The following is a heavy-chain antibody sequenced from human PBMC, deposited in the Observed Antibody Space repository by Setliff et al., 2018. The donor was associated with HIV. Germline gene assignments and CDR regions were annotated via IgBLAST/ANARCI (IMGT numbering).Heavy chain of an antibody. V-gene: IGHV4-4*09. CDR3: ARHPREEPQRNYKFDS. CDR2: IYSTGYT. Sequence: LSLTCTVSGGSISNYYWSWIRQPPGKGLEWIGYIYSTGYTNYHPSLKARATISLDTSKSQFSLRLTSVTATDTAIYYCARHPREEPQRNYKFDSWGQGTLVTVSS. J-gene: IGHJ4*02. CDR1: GGSISNYY. D-gene: IGHD1-7*01.